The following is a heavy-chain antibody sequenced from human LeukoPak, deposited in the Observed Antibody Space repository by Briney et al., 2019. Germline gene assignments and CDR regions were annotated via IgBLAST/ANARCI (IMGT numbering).Heavy chain of an antibody. J-gene: IGHJ6*02. CDR1: GYTFTSYA. V-gene: IGHV1-3*01. Sequence: ASVKVSCKASGYTFTSYAMHWVRQAPGQRLEWMGWINAGNGNTKYSQKFQGRVTITRDTSASTAYMELSSLRSEDTAVYYCARDQPNYYGMDVWGQGTTVTVSS. CDR3: ARDQPNYYGMDV. CDR2: INAGNGNT.